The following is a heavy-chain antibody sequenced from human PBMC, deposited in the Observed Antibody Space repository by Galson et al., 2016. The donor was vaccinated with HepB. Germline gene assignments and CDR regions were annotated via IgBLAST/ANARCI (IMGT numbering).Heavy chain of an antibody. V-gene: IGHV4-34*01. CDR3: ASLSVSGEVVGVYDI. Sequence: SETLSLTCDVYSGSSTAYFWSWIRQFPQKGLEWIGEVNHSGSTNYHPSLNRRVTISEDTAKNQLSLHLSSLTAADTAVYYCASLSVSGEVVGVYDIWGQGTMVIVSS. CDR1: SGSSTAYF. J-gene: IGHJ3*02. CDR2: VNHSGST. D-gene: IGHD3-3*01.